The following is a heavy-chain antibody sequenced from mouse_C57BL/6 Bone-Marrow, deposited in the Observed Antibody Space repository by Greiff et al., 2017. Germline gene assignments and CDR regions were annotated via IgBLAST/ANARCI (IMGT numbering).Heavy chain of an antibody. V-gene: IGHV7-1*01. D-gene: IGHD4-1*01. CDR1: GFTFSDFY. J-gene: IGHJ4*01. CDR2: SRNKANDYTT. Sequence: EVNVVESGGGLVQSGRSLRLSCATSGFTFSDFYMEWVRQAPGKGLEWIAASRNKANDYTTEYSASVKGRFIVSRDTSQSILYLQMNALRAEDSAIEYCARDAVTGGYAMDYWDQGTSVTVSS. CDR3: ARDAVTGGYAMDY.